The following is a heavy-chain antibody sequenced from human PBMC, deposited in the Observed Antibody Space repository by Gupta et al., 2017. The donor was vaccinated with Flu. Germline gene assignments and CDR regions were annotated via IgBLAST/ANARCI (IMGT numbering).Heavy chain of an antibody. D-gene: IGHD6-13*01. CDR2: INHGGAT. J-gene: IGHJ4*02. CDR1: GGSFSGYL. Sequence: QVQLQQWGAGLLKPSETLSLICAVDGGSFSGYLRSWIRQPPGKGLEWIGEINHGGATNYNPSLKSRVTISVDTSKNQFSLKLTSVTAADTAVYYCARVLRDSSSWYQSFDYWGQGTLVTVSS. V-gene: IGHV4-34*01. CDR3: ARVLRDSSSWYQSFDY.